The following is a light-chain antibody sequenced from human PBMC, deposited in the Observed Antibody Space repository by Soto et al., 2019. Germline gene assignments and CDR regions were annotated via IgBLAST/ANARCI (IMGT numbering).Light chain of an antibody. Sequence: QSALTQPPSASGSPGQSVTISCTGTSSDVGGYNFVSCFQHHPGKAPKLMIYDVSKRPSGVPDRFSGSKSGNTASLTVSGVQAEDEADYYCSSYAGSKNYVFGTRTKVTVL. CDR2: DVS. V-gene: IGLV2-8*01. CDR1: SSDVGGYNF. J-gene: IGLJ1*01. CDR3: SSYAGSKNYV.